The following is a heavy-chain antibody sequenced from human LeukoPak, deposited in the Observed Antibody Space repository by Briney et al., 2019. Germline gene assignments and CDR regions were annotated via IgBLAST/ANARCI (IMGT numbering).Heavy chain of an antibody. Sequence: GGSLRLSCAASGFTFSNYAMSWVRQAPGKGLEWVSLISGITTNTYYADSVKGRFTISRDNSKNTLDLQMNSLRAEDTAGYYCAKRLLVGGTRVAYAFDIWGRGTMVTVSS. CDR1: GFTFSNYA. J-gene: IGHJ3*02. CDR3: AKRLLVGGTRVAYAFDI. V-gene: IGHV3-23*01. CDR2: ISGITTNT. D-gene: IGHD1-26*01.